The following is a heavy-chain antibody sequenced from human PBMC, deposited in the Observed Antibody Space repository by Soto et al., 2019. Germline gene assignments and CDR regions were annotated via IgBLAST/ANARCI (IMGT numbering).Heavy chain of an antibody. Sequence: ASVKVSCKASGYRFTSYGIGWVRQAPGQGLEWMGWISAYNGNTNYAQKLQGRVTMTTDTSTSTAYMELRSLRSDDTAVYYCARDSITIFGVVIPDFDPWGQGTLVTVSS. CDR3: ARDSITIFGVVIPDFDP. CDR2: ISAYNGNT. J-gene: IGHJ5*02. CDR1: GYRFTSYG. D-gene: IGHD3-3*01. V-gene: IGHV1-18*01.